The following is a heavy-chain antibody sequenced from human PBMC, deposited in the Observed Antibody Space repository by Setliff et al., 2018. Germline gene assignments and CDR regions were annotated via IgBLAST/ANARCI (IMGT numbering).Heavy chain of an antibody. D-gene: IGHD6-19*01. CDR3: AKAWGSAVAGTPPYYYGMDV. Sequence: PGGSLRLSCAASGFTFSSYGMHWVRQAPGKGLEWVTFIRYDGTNKYYADSVKGRFIISRDNSKNTLYLQMNSLRAEDTAVYYCAKAWGSAVAGTPPYYYGMDVWGQGTTVTVSS. CDR1: GFTFSSYG. CDR2: IRYDGTNK. V-gene: IGHV3-30*02. J-gene: IGHJ6*02.